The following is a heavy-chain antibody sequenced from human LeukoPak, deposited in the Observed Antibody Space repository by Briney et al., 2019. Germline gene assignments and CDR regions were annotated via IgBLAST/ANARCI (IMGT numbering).Heavy chain of an antibody. CDR2: INVYNGNT. Sequence: GPVEVSCKTSGYTFTYYVISWVRQAPGQGLEWMGWINVYNGNTIDAQKFQGRVTMTTDTSTSTAYVELRSLRYDDTAVYYCARGEKPYDYWGQGTLVSVSS. V-gene: IGHV1-18*01. D-gene: IGHD1-26*01. CDR3: ARGEKPYDY. CDR1: GYTFTYYV. J-gene: IGHJ4*02.